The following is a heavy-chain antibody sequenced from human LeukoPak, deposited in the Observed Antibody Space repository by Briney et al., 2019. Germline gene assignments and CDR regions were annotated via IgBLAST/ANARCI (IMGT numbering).Heavy chain of an antibody. CDR3: ARAYYYGSGSSLNYYYYYMDV. D-gene: IGHD3-10*01. J-gene: IGHJ6*03. CDR1: GGSISRYY. Sequence: SETLSLTCTVSGGSISRYYWSWIRQPPGKGLEWIGYIYDSGSTNYNLSLKGRVTISVDTSKNQFSLKLSSVTAADTAVYYCARAYYYGSGSSLNYYYYYMDVWGKGTTVTVSS. V-gene: IGHV4-59*01. CDR2: IYDSGST.